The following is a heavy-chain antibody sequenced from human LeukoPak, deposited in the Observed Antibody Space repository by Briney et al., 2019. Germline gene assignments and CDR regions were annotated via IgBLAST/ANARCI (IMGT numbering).Heavy chain of an antibody. J-gene: IGHJ3*01. CDR3: ARVYLANDAFDV. D-gene: IGHD2/OR15-2a*01. Sequence: PSETLSLTCAVYGGSFSGYYWNWIRQPPGKRLEWIGEINHSGSTSYNPSFKSRVTISVDTSKNQFSLKLSSVTAADTAVYYCARVYLANDAFDVWGQGTMVTVSS. CDR1: GGSFSGYY. CDR2: INHSGST. V-gene: IGHV4-34*01.